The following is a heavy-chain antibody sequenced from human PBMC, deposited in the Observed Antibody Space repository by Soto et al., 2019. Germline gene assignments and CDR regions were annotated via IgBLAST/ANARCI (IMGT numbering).Heavy chain of an antibody. CDR2: IIGSGAST. J-gene: IGHJ6*02. CDR1: EFTFRTYA. V-gene: IGHV3-23*01. Sequence: EVQLLESGGGLVQPGGSLGPSCAPPEFTFRTYAMGWVRQTPGKGRQWVPSIIGSGASTYYADSVKGRFTIPRDNSKNTLYLQMNSLRDEDTAVYYCAKHRFSGGTPRYYYAMDVWGQGTTVTVSS. D-gene: IGHD6-19*01. CDR3: AKHRFSGGTPRYYYAMDV.